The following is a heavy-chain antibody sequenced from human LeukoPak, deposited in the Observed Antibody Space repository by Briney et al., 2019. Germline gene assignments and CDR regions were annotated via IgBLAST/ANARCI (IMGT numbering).Heavy chain of an antibody. CDR1: GFTFSTSA. CDR3: TKGGQNYEFWRLDY. D-gene: IGHD3-3*01. V-gene: IGHV3-23*01. Sequence: GGSLRLSCAASGFTFSTSAMTWVRQDPGKGLGCVSSISGSCGSTYFAGSVKGRVTTSRDNSKNTMYMQMNSLRVEDTAVYYCTKGGQNYEFWRLDYWGQGSLVTVSS. CDR2: ISGSCGST. J-gene: IGHJ4*02.